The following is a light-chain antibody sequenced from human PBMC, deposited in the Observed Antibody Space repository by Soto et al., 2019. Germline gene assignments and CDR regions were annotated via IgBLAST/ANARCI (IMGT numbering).Light chain of an antibody. CDR3: QHYGSSPWT. CDR2: GAS. Sequence: IVLTQAPGTLSLSPGERATLSCRASQSVSSSYLAWYQQEPGQAPRLLIYGASSRATGIPDRFSGSGSGTDFTLTISRLEPEDVAVYFCQHYGSSPWTFGQGTKVDIK. CDR1: QSVSSSY. J-gene: IGKJ1*01. V-gene: IGKV3-20*01.